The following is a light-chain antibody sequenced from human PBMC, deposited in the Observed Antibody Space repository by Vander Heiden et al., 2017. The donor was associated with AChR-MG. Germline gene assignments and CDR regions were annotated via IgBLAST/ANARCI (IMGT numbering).Light chain of an antibody. CDR2: GNS. CDR1: SSNIGAGYD. J-gene: IGLJ2*01. V-gene: IGLV1-40*01. Sequence: QSVLTQPPSVSGAPGQRATIPCTGSSSNIGAGYDLHWYQQLPGTAPKLLIYGNSNRPSGVPDRFSGSKSGTSASLAIAGLQAEDEADYYCQSYDSSLSGVVFGGGTKLTVL. CDR3: QSYDSSLSGVV.